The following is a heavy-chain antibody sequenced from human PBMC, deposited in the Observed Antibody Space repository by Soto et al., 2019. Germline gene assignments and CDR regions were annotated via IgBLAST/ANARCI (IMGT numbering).Heavy chain of an antibody. D-gene: IGHD2-21*02. V-gene: IGHV4-59*01. CDR2: IYYSGST. Sequence: PSETLSLTCTVSGGSISSYYWSWIRQPPGKGLEWIGYIYYSGSTNYNPSLKSRFTISVDTSKNQFSLKLSSVTAADTSVFYCVRVGLVTTHDSDYMDVWGKGTTVTVSS. CDR1: GGSISSYY. J-gene: IGHJ6*03. CDR3: VRVGLVTTHDSDYMDV.